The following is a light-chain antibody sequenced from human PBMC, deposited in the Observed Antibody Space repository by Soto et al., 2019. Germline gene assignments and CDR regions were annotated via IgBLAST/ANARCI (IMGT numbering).Light chain of an antibody. CDR3: QQYIDWPPYT. CDR1: QSVSNN. V-gene: IGKV3-15*01. J-gene: IGKJ2*01. CDR2: VAS. Sequence: EIMMSQSPATLSVSPGERATLSCRASQSVSNNVAWYQQKPGQAPRLLIYVASTRATGIPARFSGSGSGTEFTLTISSLQSEDFAVYYCQQYIDWPPYTFGQGTKVDI.